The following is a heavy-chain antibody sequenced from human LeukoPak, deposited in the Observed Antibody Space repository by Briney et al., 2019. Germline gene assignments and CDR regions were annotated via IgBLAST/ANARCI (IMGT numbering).Heavy chain of an antibody. CDR3: ARVPSGWYNFDY. Sequence: SETLSLTCTVSGGSISSGSYYWSWIRQPAGKGLEWIGRIYTSGSTNYNPSLKSRVAISVDTSKNQFSLKLSSVTAADTAVYYCARVPSGWYNFDYWGQGTLVTVSS. CDR2: IYTSGST. J-gene: IGHJ4*02. CDR1: GGSISSGSYY. V-gene: IGHV4-61*02. D-gene: IGHD6-19*01.